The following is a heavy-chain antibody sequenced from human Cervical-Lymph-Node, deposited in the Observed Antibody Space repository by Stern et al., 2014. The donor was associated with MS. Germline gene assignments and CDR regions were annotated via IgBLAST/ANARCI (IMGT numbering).Heavy chain of an antibody. D-gene: IGHD6-25*01. CDR3: ARHLRAARNFD. CDR2: ITPMFGAS. J-gene: IGHJ4*01. Sequence: QLVQSGAEVKKPGSSVKVSCKTSGGSFSDYGISWVRQVTGQGLEWMGGITPMFGASNDPQKFQGRVTITADRSTTTVYMELSSLRSEDTGVYFCARHLRAARNFD. V-gene: IGHV1-69*06. CDR1: GGSFSDYG.